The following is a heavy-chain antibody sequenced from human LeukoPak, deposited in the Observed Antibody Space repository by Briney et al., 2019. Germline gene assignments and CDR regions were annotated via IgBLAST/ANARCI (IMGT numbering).Heavy chain of an antibody. D-gene: IGHD1-1*01. Sequence: GGSLRLSCAASGFTFDTYWMSWVRQAPGKGLEWVANIKEDGSEKFHVGSVRGRFTISRDNAKNSLYLQMNSLRVEDTAVYYCARELNGAFDPWGQGTLVTVSS. V-gene: IGHV3-7*01. J-gene: IGHJ5*02. CDR1: GFTFDTYW. CDR2: IKEDGSEK. CDR3: ARELNGAFDP.